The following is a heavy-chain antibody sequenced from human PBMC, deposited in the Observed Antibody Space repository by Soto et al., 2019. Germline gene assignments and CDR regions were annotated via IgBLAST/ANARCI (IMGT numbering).Heavy chain of an antibody. D-gene: IGHD7-27*01. V-gene: IGHV1-69*13. CDR1: GGTFSSYA. CDR3: ARVEPGNGQTGVTFDY. J-gene: IGHJ4*02. CDR2: IIPIFGTA. Sequence: ASVKVSCKASGGTFSSYAISWVRQAPGQGLEWMGGIIPIFGTANYAQKFQGRVTITADESTSTAYMELSSLRSEDTAVYYCARVEPGNGQTGVTFDYWGQGTLVTVSS.